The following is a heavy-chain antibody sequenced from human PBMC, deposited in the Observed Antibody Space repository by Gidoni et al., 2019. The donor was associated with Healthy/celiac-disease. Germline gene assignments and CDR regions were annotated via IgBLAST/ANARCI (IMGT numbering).Heavy chain of an antibody. V-gene: IGHV4-34*01. Sequence: LKSRVTISVDTSTNQFSLKLSSVTAADTAVYYCARQPHYGTYYFYGMDVWGQGTTVTVSS. CDR3: ARQPHYGTYYFYGMDV. D-gene: IGHD4-17*01. J-gene: IGHJ6*02.